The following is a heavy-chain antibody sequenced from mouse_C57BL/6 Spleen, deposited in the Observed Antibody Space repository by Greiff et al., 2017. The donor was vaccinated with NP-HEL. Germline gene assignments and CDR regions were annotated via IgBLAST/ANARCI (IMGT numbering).Heavy chain of an antibody. CDR2: ISSGSSTI. CDR3: ASLTGTNAY. CDR1: GFTFSDYG. J-gene: IGHJ3*01. Sequence: EVNVVESGGGLVKPGGSLKLSCAASGFTFSDYGMHWVRQAPEKGLEWVAYISSGSSTIYYADTVKGRFTISRDNAKNTLFLQMTSLRSEDTAMYYCASLTGTNAYWGQGTLVTVSA. D-gene: IGHD4-1*01. V-gene: IGHV5-17*01.